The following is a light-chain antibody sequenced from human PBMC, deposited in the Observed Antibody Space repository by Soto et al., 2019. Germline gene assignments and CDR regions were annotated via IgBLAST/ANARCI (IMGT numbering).Light chain of an antibody. CDR1: QSVSSN. J-gene: IGKJ2*01. Sequence: EIVMTQSPATLSVSPGESATISCRASQSVSSNLAWYQQKPGQAPRLLIYGASTRATGIPARFSGSGSGTEFTLTISSLQSEDFAVYYCQQYNNWPRTFGQGTKLEIK. CDR3: QQYNNWPRT. CDR2: GAS. V-gene: IGKV3-15*01.